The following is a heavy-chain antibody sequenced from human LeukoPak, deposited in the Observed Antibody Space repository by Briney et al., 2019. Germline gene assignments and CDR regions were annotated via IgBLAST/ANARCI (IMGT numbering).Heavy chain of an antibody. V-gene: IGHV4-38-2*02. J-gene: IGHJ4*02. CDR1: GYSISSGYY. CDR3: ARVDSRADSSSSQNDY. Sequence: SETLSLTCTVSGYSISSGYYWGWIRQPPGKGLEWIGSIYHSGSTYYNPSLKSRVAISVDTSKNQFSLKLSSVTAADTAVYYCARVDSRADSSSSQNDYWGQGTLVTVSS. CDR2: IYHSGST. D-gene: IGHD6-6*01.